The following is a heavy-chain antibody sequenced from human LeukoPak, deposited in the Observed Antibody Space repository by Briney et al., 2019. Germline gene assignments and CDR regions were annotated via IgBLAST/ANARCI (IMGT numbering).Heavy chain of an antibody. CDR3: ARQPPYYYGLDV. CDR1: GGSIRSSSYY. Sequence: PSETLSLTCTVSGGSIRSSSYYWGWIRQPPGKGLEWIVNIYYSGSTYYNPSLKSRLTISVDTSKNQFSLQLSSVTAADTAVYYCARQPPYYYGLDVWGQGTTVTVSS. J-gene: IGHJ6*02. CDR2: IYYSGST. V-gene: IGHV4-39*01.